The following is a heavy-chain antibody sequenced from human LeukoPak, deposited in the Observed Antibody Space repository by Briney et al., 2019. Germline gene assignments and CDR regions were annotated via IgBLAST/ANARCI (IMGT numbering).Heavy chain of an antibody. V-gene: IGHV5-51*01. J-gene: IGHJ4*02. CDR3: ARRVNAYSSSWYTDY. Sequence: GESLKISCKGSGYSFTSYWIGWVRQMPGKVLEWMGIIYPGDSDTRYSPSFQGQVTISADKSISTAYLKWSSLKASDTAMYFCARRVNAYSSSWYTDYWGQGTLVTVSS. D-gene: IGHD6-13*01. CDR1: GYSFTSYW. CDR2: IYPGDSDT.